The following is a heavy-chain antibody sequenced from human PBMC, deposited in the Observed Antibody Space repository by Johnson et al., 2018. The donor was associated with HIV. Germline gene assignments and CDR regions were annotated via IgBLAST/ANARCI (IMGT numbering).Heavy chain of an antibody. Sequence: QVQLVESGGGVVQPGRSLRISCAASGFTLSRYAMHWVRQAPGKGLDWVAVISDDGSNKYYADSVKGRFTISRDNSKNTLYLQMNSLRAEDTAVYYCARVATHAFDIWGQGTMVTVSS. CDR1: GFTLSRYA. V-gene: IGHV3-30*04. D-gene: IGHD1-26*01. CDR3: ARVATHAFDI. J-gene: IGHJ3*02. CDR2: ISDDGSNK.